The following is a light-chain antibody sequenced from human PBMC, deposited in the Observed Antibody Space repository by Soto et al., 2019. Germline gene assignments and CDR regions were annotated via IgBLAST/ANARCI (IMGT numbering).Light chain of an antibody. J-gene: IGKJ1*01. CDR1: QSISSY. CDR3: QQSYSTPPGT. CDR2: AAS. V-gene: IGKV1-39*01. Sequence: DIQMTQSPSSLSASVGYRVTITCRSSQSISSYLNWYQQKPGKAPKLLIYAASSLQSGVPSRFSGSGSGTDFTLTISSLQPEDFATYYCQQSYSTPPGTFGQGTKVDI.